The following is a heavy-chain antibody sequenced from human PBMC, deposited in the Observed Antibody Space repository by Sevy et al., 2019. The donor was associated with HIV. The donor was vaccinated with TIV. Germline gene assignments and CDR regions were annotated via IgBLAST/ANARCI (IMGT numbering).Heavy chain of an antibody. CDR1: GFTFSSYS. D-gene: IGHD6-13*01. CDR3: ARVPGYSSTNYFDY. J-gene: IGHJ4*02. V-gene: IGHV3-21*01. Sequence: GGSLRLSCAASGFTFSSYSMNWVRQAPGKGLEWVSSISSSSSYIYYADSVKGRFTISRDNAKNSLYLQMNILRAEDTAVYYCARVPGYSSTNYFDYWGQGTLVTVSS. CDR2: ISSSSSYI.